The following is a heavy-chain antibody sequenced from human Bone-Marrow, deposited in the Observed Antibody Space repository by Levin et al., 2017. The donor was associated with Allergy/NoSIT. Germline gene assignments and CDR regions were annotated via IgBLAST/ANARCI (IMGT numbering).Heavy chain of an antibody. CDR3: ARQVEDYGDPDAFDI. J-gene: IGHJ3*02. CDR2: IYYSGST. Sequence: RSQTLSLPCTVSGGSISSSSYYWGWIRQPPGKGLEWIGSIYYSGSTYYNPSLKSRVTISVDTSKNQFSLKLSSVTAADTAVYYCARQVEDYGDPDAFDIWGQGTMVTVSS. V-gene: IGHV4-39*01. CDR1: GGSISSSSYY. D-gene: IGHD4-17*01.